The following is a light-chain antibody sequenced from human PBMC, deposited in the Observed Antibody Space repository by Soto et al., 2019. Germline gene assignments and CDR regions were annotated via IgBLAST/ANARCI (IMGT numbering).Light chain of an antibody. CDR1: QSIDNY. J-gene: IGKJ1*01. V-gene: IGKV1-39*01. Sequence: DIQMTQSPSSLSASIGDRVTITCRAGQSIDNYLNWYQQKPGKAPNLLIYATSSLQSGVPSRFSGSGSGTEFTLTISSLQPEDFATYSCQQSYTTTWTFGQGTKVDI. CDR3: QQSYTTTWT. CDR2: ATS.